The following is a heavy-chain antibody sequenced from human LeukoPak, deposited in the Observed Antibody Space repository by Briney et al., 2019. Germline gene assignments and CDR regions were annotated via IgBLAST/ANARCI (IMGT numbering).Heavy chain of an antibody. V-gene: IGHV1-69*04. CDR3: ARDGLYCTNGVCSSDI. J-gene: IGHJ3*02. Sequence: SVKVSCKASGGTFSSYAISWVRQAPGQGLEWMGRIIPILGIANYAQKFQGRVTITADKSTSTAYMELSSLRSEDTAVYYCARDGLYCTNGVCSSDIWGQGTLVTVSS. CDR1: GGTFSSYA. CDR2: IIPILGIA. D-gene: IGHD2-8*01.